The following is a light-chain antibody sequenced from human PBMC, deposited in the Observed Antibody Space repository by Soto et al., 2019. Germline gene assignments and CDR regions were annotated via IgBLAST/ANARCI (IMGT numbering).Light chain of an antibody. V-gene: IGLV2-14*03. Sequence: QSALTQPASVSGSPGQSITLSCTGTSSDVGDYNFVSWYQHHPGKAPKLIIYGVINRPSGVSNRFSGSKSGNTASLTISGLQAEDEADYYCSSYTSSTTRLMFGGGTKLTVL. CDR2: GVI. CDR1: SSDVGDYNF. J-gene: IGLJ3*02. CDR3: SSYTSSTTRLM.